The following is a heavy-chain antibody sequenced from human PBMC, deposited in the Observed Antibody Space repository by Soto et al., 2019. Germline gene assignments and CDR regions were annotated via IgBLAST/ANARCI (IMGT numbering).Heavy chain of an antibody. CDR1: GGTFSSYA. J-gene: IGHJ6*02. V-gene: IGHV1-69*13. CDR2: IIPIFGTA. CDR3: ARVARFLEWPNPPYYYYGMDV. D-gene: IGHD3-3*01. Sequence: SVKVSCKASGGTFSSYAISWVRQAPGQGLEWMGGIIPIFGTANYAQKFQGRVTITADESTSTAYMELSSLRSEDTAVYYCARVARFLEWPNPPYYYYGMDVWGQGTTVTVSS.